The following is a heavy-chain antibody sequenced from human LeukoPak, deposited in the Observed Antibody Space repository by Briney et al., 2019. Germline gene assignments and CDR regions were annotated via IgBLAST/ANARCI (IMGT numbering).Heavy chain of an antibody. D-gene: IGHD3-22*01. V-gene: IGHV1-8*02. J-gene: IGHJ5*02. CDR1: GYTFTSYG. CDR2: MNPNSGNT. CDR3: ARERIVVRNWFDP. Sequence: ASVKVSCKASGYTFTSYGISWVRQATGQGLEWMGWMNPNSGNTGYAQKFQGRVTMTRNTSISTAYMELSSLRSEDTAVYYCARERIVVRNWFDPWGQGTLVTVSS.